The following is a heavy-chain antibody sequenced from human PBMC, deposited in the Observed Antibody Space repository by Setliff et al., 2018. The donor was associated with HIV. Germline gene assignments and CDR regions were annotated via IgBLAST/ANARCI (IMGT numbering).Heavy chain of an antibody. CDR3: ARDSSRGYLDWLSLKYYYSYYIDV. D-gene: IGHD3-9*01. Sequence: GGSLRLSCAASGFTFSSYSMNWVRQAPGKGLEWVSSISSSSYIYYADSVKGRFTISRDNAKNSLYLQMNSLRAEDTAVYYCARDSSRGYLDWLSLKYYYSYYIDVWGKGTTVTVSS. CDR2: ISSSSYI. J-gene: IGHJ6*03. CDR1: GFTFSSYS. V-gene: IGHV3-21*01.